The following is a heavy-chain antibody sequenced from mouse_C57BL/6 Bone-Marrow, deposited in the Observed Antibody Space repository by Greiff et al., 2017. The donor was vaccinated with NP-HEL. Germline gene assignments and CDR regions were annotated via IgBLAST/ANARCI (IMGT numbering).Heavy chain of an antibody. D-gene: IGHD1-1*01. CDR1: GFTFSSYA. CDR3: ARYYGSSSGDYFDY. CDR2: ISDGGSYT. V-gene: IGHV5-4*01. Sequence: VQLKESGGGLVKPGGSLKLSCAASGFTFSSYAMSWVRQTPEKRLEWVATISDGGSYTYYPDNVKGRFTISRDNAKNNLYLQMSHLKSEDTAMYYCARYYGSSSGDYFDYWGQGTTLTVSS. J-gene: IGHJ2*01.